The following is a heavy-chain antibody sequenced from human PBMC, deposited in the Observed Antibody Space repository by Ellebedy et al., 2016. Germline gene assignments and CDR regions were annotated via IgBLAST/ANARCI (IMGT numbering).Heavy chain of an antibody. Sequence: GESLKISXAASGFTFSSYSMNWVRQAPGKGLEWVSYISSSSSTIYYADSVKGRFTISRDNAKNSLYLQMNSLRAEDTAVYYCARDREDFSDSGVGYWGQGTLVTVSS. CDR2: ISSSSSTI. D-gene: IGHD3-10*01. J-gene: IGHJ4*02. CDR1: GFTFSSYS. V-gene: IGHV3-48*01. CDR3: ARDREDFSDSGVGY.